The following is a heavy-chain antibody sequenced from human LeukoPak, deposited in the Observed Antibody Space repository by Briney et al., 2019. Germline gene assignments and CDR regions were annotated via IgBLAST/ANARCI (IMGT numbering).Heavy chain of an antibody. D-gene: IGHD2-15*01. CDR3: ASSAVVAAPGDFQH. J-gene: IGHJ1*01. V-gene: IGHV1-69*05. Sequence: GASVKVSCKASGGTFSSYAISWVRQAPGQGLEWMGRIIPIFGTANYAQKFQGRVTITTDESTSTAYMELSSLRSEDTAVYYCASSAVVAAPGDFQHWGQGTLVTASS. CDR2: IIPIFGTA. CDR1: GGTFSSYA.